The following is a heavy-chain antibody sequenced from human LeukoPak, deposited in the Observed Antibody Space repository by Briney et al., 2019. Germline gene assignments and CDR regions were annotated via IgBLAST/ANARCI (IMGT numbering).Heavy chain of an antibody. J-gene: IGHJ4*02. CDR2: TYYRSKWYN. Sequence: SQTLSLTCAISGDSVSSNSAAWNWIRQSPSRGIEWLRRTYYRSKWYNDYAVSVKSRITINPDKSKNQFSLQLNSVTPEDTAVYYCARETGTNSGVDYWGQGTLVTVSS. D-gene: IGHD1-1*01. V-gene: IGHV6-1*01. CDR1: GDSVSSNSAA. CDR3: ARETGTNSGVDY.